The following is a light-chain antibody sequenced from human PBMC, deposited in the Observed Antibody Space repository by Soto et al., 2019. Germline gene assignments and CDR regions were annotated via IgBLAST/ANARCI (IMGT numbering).Light chain of an antibody. CDR3: QHCDTYWA. J-gene: IGKJ1*01. CDR2: GAS. V-gene: IGKV1-39*01. CDR1: QSISDY. Sequence: DIQMTQSPSSLSASVGDRVAITCRATQSISDYLNWYQQKPGKALKLLIYGASNLQSGVPSRFSGGGSGTEFTLTISSLQADDFATYYCQHCDTYWAFGPGTKVEVE.